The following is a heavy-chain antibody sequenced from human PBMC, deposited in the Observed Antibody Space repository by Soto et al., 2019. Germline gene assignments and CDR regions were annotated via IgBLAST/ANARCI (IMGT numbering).Heavy chain of an antibody. CDR1: GFTLSSYG. V-gene: IGHV3-33*01. CDR3: ARDKTIPAAGPFDY. CDR2: IWYDGSIE. D-gene: IGHD6-13*01. J-gene: IGHJ4*02. Sequence: PGGSLRLSCAASGFTLSSYGMHWVRQAPGKGREWVAVIWYDGSIEYYADSVKGRLTISRDNSKSTLYLQMNSLRAEDTAVYYCARDKTIPAAGPFDYWGQGT.